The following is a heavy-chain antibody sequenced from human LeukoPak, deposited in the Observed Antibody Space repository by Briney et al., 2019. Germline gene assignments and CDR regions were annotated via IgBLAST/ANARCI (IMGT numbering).Heavy chain of an antibody. D-gene: IGHD6-19*01. V-gene: IGHV3-7*01. Sequence: PGGSLRLSCTASGFTFSNYWMSWVRQAPGKGLEWVANINEGGGKKEYADSVKGRFTISRDNAKKSLQLQMNSLRVEDTAVYYCARNGGWYRFDSWGQGTLVTVPS. J-gene: IGHJ4*02. CDR3: ARNGGWYRFDS. CDR1: GFTFSNYW. CDR2: INEGGGKK.